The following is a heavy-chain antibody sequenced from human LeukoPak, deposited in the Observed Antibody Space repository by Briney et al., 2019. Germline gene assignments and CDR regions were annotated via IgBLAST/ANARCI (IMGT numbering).Heavy chain of an antibody. CDR1: GFTFSSYE. CDR3: ARDPTPVDAFDI. Sequence: GGSLRLSCAASGFTFSSYEMNWVRQAPGKGLEWVSYISSSGSTIYYADSVKGRFTISRDNAKNSLYLQMNSLRAEDTAVYYCARDPTPVDAFDIWGQGTMVTVSS. V-gene: IGHV3-48*03. J-gene: IGHJ3*02. CDR2: ISSSGSTI.